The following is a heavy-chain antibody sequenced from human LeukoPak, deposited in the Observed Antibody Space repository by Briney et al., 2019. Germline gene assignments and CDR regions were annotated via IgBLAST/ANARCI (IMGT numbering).Heavy chain of an antibody. D-gene: IGHD5-18*01. CDR3: ATDGVAAMVKLGSSVYYYYMDV. CDR2: FDPEDGET. Sequence: ASVKVSCKVSGYTLTELSMHWVRQAPGKGPEWMGGFDPEDGETIYAQKFQGRVTMTEDTSTDTAYMELSSLRSEDTAVYYCATDGVAAMVKLGSSVYYYYMDVWGKGTTVTVFS. J-gene: IGHJ6*03. V-gene: IGHV1-24*01. CDR1: GYTLTELS.